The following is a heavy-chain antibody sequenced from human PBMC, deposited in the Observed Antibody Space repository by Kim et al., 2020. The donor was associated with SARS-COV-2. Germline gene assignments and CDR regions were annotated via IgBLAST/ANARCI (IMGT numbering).Heavy chain of an antibody. CDR2: IYYIGST. CDR3: ARTAYSSSWYYYYGMDV. D-gene: IGHD6-13*01. V-gene: IGHV4-59*01. J-gene: IGHJ6*02. CDR1: GGSISSYY. Sequence: SETLSLTCTVSGGSISSYYWSWIRQPPGKGLEWIGYIYYIGSTNYNPSLKSRVTISVDTSKNQFSLKLSSVTAADTAVYYCARTAYSSSWYYYYGMDVWGQGTTVTVSS.